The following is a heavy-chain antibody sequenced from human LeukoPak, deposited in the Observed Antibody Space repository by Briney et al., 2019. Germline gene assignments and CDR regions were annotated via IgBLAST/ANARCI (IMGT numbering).Heavy chain of an antibody. J-gene: IGHJ6*03. CDR2: IYYSGST. CDR1: GGSISGSSYY. V-gene: IGHV4-39*07. CDR3: AREQYYYYMDV. Sequence: PSETLSLTCTVSGGSISGSSYYWGWIRRPPGKGLEWIGSIYYSGSTYYNPSLKSRVTISVDTSKNQFSLKLSSVTAADTAVYYCAREQYYYYMDVWGKGTTVTVSS.